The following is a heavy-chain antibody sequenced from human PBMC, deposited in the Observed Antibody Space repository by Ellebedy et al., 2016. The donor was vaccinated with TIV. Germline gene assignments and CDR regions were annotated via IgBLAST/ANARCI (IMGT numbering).Heavy chain of an antibody. CDR3: ATNRRVGSIDY. J-gene: IGHJ4*02. Sequence: PGGSLRLSCAASGFTFSDHWMHWVRQAPGKGLVWVSRSNPYGSITNYADSVKGRFTMSRDNAKNRAYLQMNSLRAEDTAVYYCATNRRVGSIDYWGQGTLVTVSS. CDR1: GFTFSDHW. D-gene: IGHD1-26*01. V-gene: IGHV3-74*01. CDR2: SNPYGSIT.